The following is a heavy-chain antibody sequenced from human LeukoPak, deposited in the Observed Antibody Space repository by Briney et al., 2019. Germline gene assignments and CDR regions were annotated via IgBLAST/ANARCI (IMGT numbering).Heavy chain of an antibody. J-gene: IGHJ1*01. CDR1: GYTFTNYG. V-gene: IGHV1-18*01. Sequence: GASVKVSCKASGYTFTNYGVSWVRQAPGQGLEWMGWISGYNGYTNYAQKFQFRVTMTTDTSTSTAYMELRSLTSDDTAVYYCARDKAVTTELTQYFHHWARAPWSPSPQ. CDR2: ISGYNGYT. CDR3: ARDKAVTTELTQYFHH. D-gene: IGHD4-11*01.